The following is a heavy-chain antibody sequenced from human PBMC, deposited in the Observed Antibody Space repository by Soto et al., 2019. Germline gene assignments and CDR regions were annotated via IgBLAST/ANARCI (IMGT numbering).Heavy chain of an antibody. V-gene: IGHV3-53*02. D-gene: IGHD2-2*01. Sequence: EVQLVETGGGLIQPGGSLRLSCAASGFTVSNTYMTWVRQPPGKRLECVSVIYTAGGTNYADSVKGRFIISRDNSKNTLYLQMNSLRAEDTAVYYCARALPVAKGGFDPWGQGTLVTVSS. J-gene: IGHJ5*02. CDR3: ARALPVAKGGFDP. CDR1: GFTVSNTY. CDR2: IYTAGGT.